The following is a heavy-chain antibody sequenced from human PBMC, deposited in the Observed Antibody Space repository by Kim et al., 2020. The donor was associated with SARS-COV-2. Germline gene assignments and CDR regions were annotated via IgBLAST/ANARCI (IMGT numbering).Heavy chain of an antibody. Sequence: GGSLRLSCTASGLTFTNAWMHWVRQAPGKGLEWVGRIESKADGGTTDYLAPVKGRFIISRDDSKDTVYLHMNSLSTEDTAIYYCATAPGFWYTSPFDYWGPGALVIVSS. CDR3: ATAPGFWYTSPFDY. CDR2: IESKADGGTT. D-gene: IGHD2-2*02. V-gene: IGHV3-15*04. J-gene: IGHJ4*02. CDR1: GLTFTNAW.